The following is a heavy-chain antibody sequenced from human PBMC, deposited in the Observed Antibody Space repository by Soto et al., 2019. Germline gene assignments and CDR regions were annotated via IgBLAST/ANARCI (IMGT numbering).Heavy chain of an antibody. Sequence: HPGGSLRLSCAVSGFSLGSYPMSWVRQAPGKGLQWVSSISVSADNTYYADSVRGRFNISRDSSKRTLYLQMNGLRAEDTAVYYWAKDGIRGIHMDHWGQGTPVTVSS. CDR2: ISVSADNT. J-gene: IGHJ4*02. CDR1: GFSLGSYP. V-gene: IGHV3-23*01. CDR3: AKDGIRGIHMDH.